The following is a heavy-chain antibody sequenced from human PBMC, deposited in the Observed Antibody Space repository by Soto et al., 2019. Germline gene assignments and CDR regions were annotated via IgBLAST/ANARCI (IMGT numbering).Heavy chain of an antibody. CDR3: AGSRRQLWPAYYYYGMDV. Sequence: PGESLKISCKGSGYSFTSYWISWVRQMPGKGLEWMGRIDPSDSYTNYSPSFQGHVTISADKSTSTAYLQWSSLKATDTAMYYCAGSRRQLWPAYYYYGMDVWGQGTTVTVSS. J-gene: IGHJ6*02. CDR2: IDPSDSYT. CDR1: GYSFTSYW. D-gene: IGHD5-18*01. V-gene: IGHV5-10-1*01.